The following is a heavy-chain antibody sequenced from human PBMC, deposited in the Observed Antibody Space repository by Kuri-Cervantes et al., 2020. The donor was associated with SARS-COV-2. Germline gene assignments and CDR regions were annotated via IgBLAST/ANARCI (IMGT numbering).Heavy chain of an antibody. CDR3: ARAVQNLDWYFDL. CDR2: INHSGST. V-gene: IGHV4-61*01. D-gene: IGHD1-1*01. CDR1: GGSVSSGSYY. Sequence: ESLKISCTVSGGSVSSGSYYWSWIRQPPGKGLEWIGEINHSGSTNYNPSLKSRVTISVDTSKNQFPPKLSSVAAADTAVYYCARAVQNLDWYFDLWGRGTLVTVSS. J-gene: IGHJ2*01.